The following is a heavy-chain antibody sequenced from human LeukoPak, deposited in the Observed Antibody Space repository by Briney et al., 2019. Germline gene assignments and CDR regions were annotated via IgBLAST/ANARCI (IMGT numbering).Heavy chain of an antibody. V-gene: IGHV4-59*01. J-gene: IGHJ4*02. CDR1: GGSISSYY. CDR3: ARAGQHGPLIFDY. D-gene: IGHD1-1*01. Sequence: SETLSLTCTVSGGSISSYYWNWIRQPPGKGLEWIGYMYYSGSTSYNPSLKSRVTISVDTSKNQFSLKLTSVTAADTAVYYCARAGQHGPLIFDYWGQGILVTVSS. CDR2: MYYSGST.